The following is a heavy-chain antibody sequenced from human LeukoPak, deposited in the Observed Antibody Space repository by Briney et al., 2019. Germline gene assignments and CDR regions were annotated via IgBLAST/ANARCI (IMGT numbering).Heavy chain of an antibody. CDR2: IWYDGSNK. J-gene: IGHJ4*02. CDR3: ARGGRLLEWLPKDY. D-gene: IGHD3-3*01. Sequence: QPGKSLRLPCAASGFTFSNYGIHWVRQAPGKGLEWVAFIWYDGSNKYYADSVKGRFTISRDNSKNSLYLQMNSLRAEDTAVYYCARGGRLLEWLPKDYWGQGTLVIVSS. CDR1: GFTFSNYG. V-gene: IGHV3-33*01.